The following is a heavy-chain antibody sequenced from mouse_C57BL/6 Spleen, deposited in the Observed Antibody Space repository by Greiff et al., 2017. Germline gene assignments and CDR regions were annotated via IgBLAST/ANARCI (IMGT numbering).Heavy chain of an antibody. CDR1: GYTFTDYY. Sequence: EVQLQQSGPELVKPGASVKISCKASGYTFTDYYMNWVKQSHGKSLEWIGDINPNNGGTSYNQKFKGKATLTVDKSSSTAYMELRSLTSEDSAVYYCARESTTTVVAPYAMDYWGQGTSVTVSS. V-gene: IGHV1-26*01. D-gene: IGHD1-1*01. CDR2: INPNNGGT. J-gene: IGHJ4*01. CDR3: ARESTTTVVAPYAMDY.